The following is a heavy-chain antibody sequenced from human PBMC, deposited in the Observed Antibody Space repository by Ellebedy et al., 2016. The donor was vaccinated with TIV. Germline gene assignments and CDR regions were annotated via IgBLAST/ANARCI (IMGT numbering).Heavy chain of an antibody. CDR1: GFTVSTNY. CDR2: LYSDDKT. J-gene: IGHJ4*02. CDR3: VRSGHSDGYFDY. D-gene: IGHD3-10*01. V-gene: IGHV3-53*01. Sequence: PGGSLRLSCAVSGFTVSTNYMSWVRQAPGKGLEWVSVLYSDDKTYYADSVKGRFTFSRDNSRNTVSLQMSGLRAEDTAIYYCVRSGHSDGYFDYWGQGTLVTVSS.